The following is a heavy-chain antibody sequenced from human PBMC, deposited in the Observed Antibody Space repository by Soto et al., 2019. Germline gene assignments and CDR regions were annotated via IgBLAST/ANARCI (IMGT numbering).Heavy chain of an antibody. J-gene: IGHJ4*02. Sequence: SETLFLTCTVSGGSLRSGNYYWSWIRQPPGKGLEWIGFISYSGSTYYSTSLKSRVTISVDTSKSQFSLNLSFVTAADTAVYYCATMGTPATGLYFFDYWGQGSLVTVSS. CDR1: GGSLRSGNYY. V-gene: IGHV4-30-4*01. CDR2: ISYSGST. CDR3: ATMGTPATGLYFFDY. D-gene: IGHD2-15*01.